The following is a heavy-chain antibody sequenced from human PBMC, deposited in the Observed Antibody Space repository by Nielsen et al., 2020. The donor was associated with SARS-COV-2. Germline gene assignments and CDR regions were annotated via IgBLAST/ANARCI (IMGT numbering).Heavy chain of an antibody. CDR1: GYTFTSYG. CDR2: IWYDGSNE. V-gene: IGHV3-33*01. Sequence: SCKASGYTFTSYGMHWVRQAPGKGLEWVAGIWYDGSNENYAESVKGRFTISRDNSNNTLFLQMDSLTADDTAVYFCARLSNFWSGYNDYWGQGTLVIVSS. D-gene: IGHD3-3*01. J-gene: IGHJ4*02. CDR3: ARLSNFWSGYNDY.